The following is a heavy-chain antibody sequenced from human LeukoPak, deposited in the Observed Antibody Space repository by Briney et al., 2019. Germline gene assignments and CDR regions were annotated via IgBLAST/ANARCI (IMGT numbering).Heavy chain of an antibody. CDR2: IRYDGSNK. CDR1: GFTFSSYG. J-gene: IGHJ4*02. Sequence: GGSLRLSCAASGFTFSSYGMHWVRQAPGKGLEWVAFIRYDGSNKYYADSVKGRFTISRDNSKNTLYLQMNSRRTEDTAVYYCAKVSSAFGELYLPLEYWGQGTLVTVSP. D-gene: IGHD3-10*01. V-gene: IGHV3-30*02. CDR3: AKVSSAFGELYLPLEY.